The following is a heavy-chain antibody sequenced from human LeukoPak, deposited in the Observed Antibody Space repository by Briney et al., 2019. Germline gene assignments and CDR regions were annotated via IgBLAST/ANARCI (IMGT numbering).Heavy chain of an antibody. Sequence: PSETLSLTCSVSGGSITSGTYCWSWIRQPPGKGLEWIRHIYYSGSTNYNPSLKSRVTISVDTSKNQFSLKLSSVIAADTAVYYCARTTEGYCSSASCFGFSYSYYMDVWGKGTTVTISS. J-gene: IGHJ6*03. CDR3: ARTTEGYCSSASCFGFSYSYYMDV. CDR1: GGSITSGTYC. CDR2: IYYSGST. V-gene: IGHV4-61*01. D-gene: IGHD2-2*01.